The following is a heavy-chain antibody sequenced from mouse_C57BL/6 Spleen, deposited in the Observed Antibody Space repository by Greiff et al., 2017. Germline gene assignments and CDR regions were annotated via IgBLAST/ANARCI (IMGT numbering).Heavy chain of an antibody. CDR2: IDPSDSYT. V-gene: IGHV1-69*01. J-gene: IGHJ2*01. CDR3: ARAGDYARFDY. Sequence: QVQLQQPGAELVMPGASVKLSCKASGYTFTSYWMHWVKQRPGQGLEWIGEIDPSDSYTNYNQKFKGKSTLTVDKSSSTAYMQLSSLTSEDSAVYYCARAGDYARFDYWGQGTTLTVSS. D-gene: IGHD2-4*01. CDR1: GYTFTSYW.